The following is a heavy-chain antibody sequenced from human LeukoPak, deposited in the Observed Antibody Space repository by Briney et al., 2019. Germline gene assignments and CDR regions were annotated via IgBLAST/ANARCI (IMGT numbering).Heavy chain of an antibody. V-gene: IGHV4-59*01. J-gene: IGHJ4*02. CDR2: IYYSGST. CDR3: ARGEVEAGTGLDY. Sequence: SETLSLTCTVSGGSISSYYWSWIRQPPGKGLEWVGYIYYSGSTNYNASLKSRVTILVSTSKNQFSLKLSSVPAADTAVYYCARGEVEAGTGLDYWGPGTLVTVPS. CDR1: GGSISSYY. D-gene: IGHD6-13*01.